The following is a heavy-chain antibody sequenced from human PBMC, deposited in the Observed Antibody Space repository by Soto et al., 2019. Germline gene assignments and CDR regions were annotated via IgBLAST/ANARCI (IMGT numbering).Heavy chain of an antibody. J-gene: IGHJ6*03. Sequence: QVPLQQSSPGLMKPSQALSLTCDISGDSVSSNSAGWNWIRQTPSRGLEWLGRTYYKSKWYYTYAASVKSRITVSPDTSKNQFSLQLTSVTPEDTAVYYCARGSWDDVSGHYYMDVWDKGTTVTVSS. V-gene: IGHV6-1*01. CDR2: TYYKSKWYY. D-gene: IGHD1-1*01. CDR1: GDSVSSNSAG. CDR3: ARGSWDDVSGHYYMDV.